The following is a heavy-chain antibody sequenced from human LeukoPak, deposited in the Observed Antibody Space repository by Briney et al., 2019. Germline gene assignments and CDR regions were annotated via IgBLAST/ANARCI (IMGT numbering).Heavy chain of an antibody. J-gene: IGHJ2*01. CDR1: GGFIFSYY. D-gene: IGHD3-22*01. CDR3: ARRAYYDSSGYSPASGYFDL. V-gene: IGHV4-4*08. CDR2: IYSNGIT. Sequence: SETLSLTCTVSGGFIFSYYWNWLRQPPGKGLEWIGYIYSNGITSYNPSLRSRGTISIATSKNQFSLRLRSVTAADTAIYYCARRAYYDSSGYSPASGYFDLWGRGTLVSVSS.